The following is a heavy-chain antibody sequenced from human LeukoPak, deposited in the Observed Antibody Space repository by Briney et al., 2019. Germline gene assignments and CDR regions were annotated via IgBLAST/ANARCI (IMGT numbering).Heavy chain of an antibody. CDR2: ISSSGSTI. V-gene: IGHV3-48*03. CDR1: GFTLSSYE. Sequence: AGGSLRLSCAASGFTLSSYEMNWVSQAPGKGLEWVSYISSSGSTIYYADSVKGRFTISGDNAKNSLYLQMNSLRAEDTAVYYCARDYGDYLYWGEGTLVTVSS. J-gene: IGHJ4*02. CDR3: ARDYGDYLY. D-gene: IGHD4-17*01.